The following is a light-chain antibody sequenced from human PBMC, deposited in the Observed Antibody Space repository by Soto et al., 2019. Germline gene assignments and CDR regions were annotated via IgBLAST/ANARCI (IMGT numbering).Light chain of an antibody. CDR1: QSVTRN. V-gene: IGKV3-15*01. Sequence: EILLTQSPVILSVSPGESVTLSCRASQSVTRNLAWHQQIPGQAPRLLVYHASVRATGIPARFSGSGSGTDFTLTISSLQPEDFATDYCHRLNSFPIPFGPGAKVVI. CDR2: HAS. CDR3: HRLNSFPIP. J-gene: IGKJ3*01.